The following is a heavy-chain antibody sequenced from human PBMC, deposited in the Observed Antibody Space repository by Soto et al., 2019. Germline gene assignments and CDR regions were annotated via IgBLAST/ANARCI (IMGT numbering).Heavy chain of an antibody. V-gene: IGHV4-31*03. CDR1: GGSISSGVYY. D-gene: IGHD2-15*01. Sequence: QVQLQESGPGLVKPSQTLSLTCTVSGGSISSGVYYWSWIRQHPGKGLEWIGYIYYSGSTYYNPSLKSRVTISVDTSKNQFSLKLSSVTAADTAVYYCARERMGSLNWFDPLGQGTLVTVSS. J-gene: IGHJ5*02. CDR2: IYYSGST. CDR3: ARERMGSLNWFDP.